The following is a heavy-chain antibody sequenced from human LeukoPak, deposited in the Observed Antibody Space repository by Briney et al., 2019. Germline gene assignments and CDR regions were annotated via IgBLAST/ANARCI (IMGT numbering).Heavy chain of an antibody. CDR1: GFSFNTYG. CDR2: ISSDSSTI. Sequence: GGSLRLSCAASGFSFNTYGMNWVRQAPGKGLDWVSYISSDSSTIYYADSVKGRFTISRDNAKNSLYLQMNSLRAEDTALYYCAKDQRSSYYYGMDVWGQGTTVTVSS. D-gene: IGHD5-24*01. CDR3: AKDQRSSYYYGMDV. V-gene: IGHV3-48*01. J-gene: IGHJ6*02.